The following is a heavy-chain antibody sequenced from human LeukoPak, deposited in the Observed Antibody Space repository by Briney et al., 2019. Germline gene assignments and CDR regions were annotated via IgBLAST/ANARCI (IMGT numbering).Heavy chain of an antibody. Sequence: GGSLRLSCAASGFTFSSYSMKWVRQAPGKGLEWVSSISSSSDSIYYADSVKGRFTVSRDNSKNTLYLQMNSLRAEDTAVYYCAKDRAYYYYYYGMDVWGQGTTVTVSS. J-gene: IGHJ6*02. CDR3: AKDRAYYYYYYGMDV. V-gene: IGHV3-21*01. D-gene: IGHD3-10*01. CDR2: ISSSSDSI. CDR1: GFTFSSYS.